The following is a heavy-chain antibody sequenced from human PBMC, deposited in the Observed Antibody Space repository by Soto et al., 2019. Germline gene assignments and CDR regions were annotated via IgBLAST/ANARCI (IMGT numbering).Heavy chain of an antibody. Sequence: SETLSLTCTVSGASISSSYWSWIRQSPGKRLEWIGYVYYSGSTKYNPPLKSRVTISVDTSKSQFSLKLSSVTAADTAVYYCARGYYDSNGQSNTFDIWGQGTMVTVSS. J-gene: IGHJ3*02. CDR3: ARGYYDSNGQSNTFDI. CDR2: VYYSGST. V-gene: IGHV4-59*01. D-gene: IGHD3-22*01. CDR1: GASISSSY.